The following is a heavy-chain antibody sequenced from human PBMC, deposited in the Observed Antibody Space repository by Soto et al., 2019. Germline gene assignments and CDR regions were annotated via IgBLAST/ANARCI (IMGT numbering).Heavy chain of an antibody. D-gene: IGHD4-17*01. CDR1: GFSLSTSGVG. CDR3: AHNPPYLDDGDDVQRFDY. CDR2: IYWDDDK. V-gene: IGHV2-5*02. Sequence: QITLKESGPTLVKPTQTLTLTCTFSGFSLSTSGVGVGWIRQPPGKALEWLALIYWDDDKRYSPSLKSRLTITKDTTKNQVVLTMTNMDPVDTATYYWAHNPPYLDDGDDVQRFDYWGQGTLVTVCS. J-gene: IGHJ4*02.